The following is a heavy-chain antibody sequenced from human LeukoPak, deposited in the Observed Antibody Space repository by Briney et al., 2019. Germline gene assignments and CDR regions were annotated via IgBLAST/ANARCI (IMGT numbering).Heavy chain of an antibody. CDR1: GGTFSSYA. V-gene: IGHV1-69*04. CDR2: IIPILGIA. CDR3: ARPGEDYDILTGYKLTAAFDI. J-gene: IGHJ3*02. Sequence: GSSVKVSCKASGGTFSSYAISWVRQAPGQGLEWMGRIIPILGIANYAQKFQGRVTITADESTSTAYMELSSLRSEDTAVYYCARPGEDYDILTGYKLTAAFDIWGQGTMVTVSS. D-gene: IGHD3-9*01.